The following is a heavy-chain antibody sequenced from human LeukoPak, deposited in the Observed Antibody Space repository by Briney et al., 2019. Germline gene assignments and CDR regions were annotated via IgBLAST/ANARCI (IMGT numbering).Heavy chain of an antibody. CDR2: VYHTGTT. V-gene: IGHV4-38-2*02. J-gene: IGHJ4*02. D-gene: IGHD4-17*01. Sequence: SETLSLTCTVSGDAISSGYLWGWVRQTPEKGLEWIGSVYHTGTTYYSPSLKSRVTISVDTSRNQFSLNLSSLTAADTAVYYCARLYGDYVAPFDYWGQGTLVTVSS. CDR3: ARLYGDYVAPFDY. CDR1: GDAISSGYL.